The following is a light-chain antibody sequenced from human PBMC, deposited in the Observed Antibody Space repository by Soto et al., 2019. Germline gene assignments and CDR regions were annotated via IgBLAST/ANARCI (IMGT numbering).Light chain of an antibody. CDR1: SSDVGAYNY. CDR3: SSYTNSNTVL. CDR2: DVT. Sequence: QSALTQPASVSGSPGQSITISCTGTSSDVGAYNYVSWYQQRPGKAPKLMIYDVTNRPSGVSNRFSGSKSGSTASLTISGLQAEDEADYYCSSYTNSNTVLFGGGTQLTVL. V-gene: IGLV2-14*03. J-gene: IGLJ2*01.